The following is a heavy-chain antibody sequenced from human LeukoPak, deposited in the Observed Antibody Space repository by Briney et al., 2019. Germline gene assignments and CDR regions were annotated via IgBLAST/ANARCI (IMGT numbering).Heavy chain of an antibody. D-gene: IGHD3-22*01. CDR3: ARGYYDSSAYFQH. Sequence: PGGSLRLSCAASSFTFSSYTMNWVRQPPGKGLEWVSSISATTTYIYYADSVKGRFTVSRDNAKNSLYLRMDSLRAEDTAVYYCARGYYDSSAYFQHWGQGTLVTVSS. CDR1: SFTFSSYT. J-gene: IGHJ1*01. V-gene: IGHV3-21*04. CDR2: ISATTTYI.